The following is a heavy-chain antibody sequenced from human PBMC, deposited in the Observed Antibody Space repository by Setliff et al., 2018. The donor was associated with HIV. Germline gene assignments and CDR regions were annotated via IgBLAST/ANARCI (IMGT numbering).Heavy chain of an antibody. D-gene: IGHD3-22*01. CDR1: GGSISSSSYY. CDR3: ARRPSPYYYYDSSGYSGGNVDY. CDR2: IYYSGSS. V-gene: IGHV4-39*01. Sequence: SETLSLTCTVSGGSISSSSYYWGWIRQPPGKGLEWIGSIYYSGSSHYNPSLKSRVTISVDTSRNQFSLRLSSVTAADTAVYYCARRPSPYYYYDSSGYSGGNVDYWGQGTLVTVSS. J-gene: IGHJ4*02.